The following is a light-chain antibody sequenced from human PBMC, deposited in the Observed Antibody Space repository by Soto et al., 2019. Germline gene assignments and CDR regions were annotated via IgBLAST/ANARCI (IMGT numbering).Light chain of an antibody. V-gene: IGKV3-20*01. Sequence: EIVLTQSPGTLSLSPGERATLSCRASQSLRNNYLAWYQQKPGQTPRLLIHSASSRATGIPDRFSGSGSGTDFTLAISRLEPEDFAVYYCQQFNTSPLTFGGGTKVEIK. CDR1: QSLRNNY. J-gene: IGKJ4*01. CDR2: SAS. CDR3: QQFNTSPLT.